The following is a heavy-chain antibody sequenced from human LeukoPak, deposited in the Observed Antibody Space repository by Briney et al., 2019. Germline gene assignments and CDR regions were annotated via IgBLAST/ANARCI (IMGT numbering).Heavy chain of an antibody. CDR3: ARMAMDPAMVTNFFDL. J-gene: IGHJ4*02. CDR1: GYTFTDYY. Sequence: ASVKVSCKASGYTFTDYYMYWVRQAPGQGLECMGVIHPSGGSTTYAQKFQGRVTLTKDMATSTVYIELSSLRSDDTAVYYCARMAMDPAMVTNFFDLWGQGTLLTVSA. V-gene: IGHV1-46*01. CDR2: IHPSGGST. D-gene: IGHD5-18*01.